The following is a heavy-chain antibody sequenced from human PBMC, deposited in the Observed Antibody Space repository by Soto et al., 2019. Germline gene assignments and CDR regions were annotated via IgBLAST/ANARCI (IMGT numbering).Heavy chain of an antibody. V-gene: IGHV3-74*03. D-gene: IGHD3-16*01. Sequence: EVQLVESGGGLVHPGGSLRLSCAASGFTFSSHWMHWVRHVPGKQFVWVARINSYGSSTEYADSVKGRFTISRDNAKNMLYLPMKSLGDEETAVYYCARDRPDVSHPSSVDQPVFDNWGQGILFTVSS. CDR1: GFTFSSHW. J-gene: IGHJ4*02. CDR3: ARDRPDVSHPSSVDQPVFDN. CDR2: INSYGSST.